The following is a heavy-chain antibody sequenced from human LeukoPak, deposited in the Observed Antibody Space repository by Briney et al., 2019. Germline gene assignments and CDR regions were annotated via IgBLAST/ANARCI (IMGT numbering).Heavy chain of an antibody. J-gene: IGHJ4*02. Sequence: PGRSLRLSCAASGFTFSSYSMNWVRQAPGKGLEWVSSISSSSSYIYYADSVKGRFTISRGNAKNSLYLQMNSLRAEDTAVYYCARDEEYSSSTFDYWGQGTLVTVSS. D-gene: IGHD6-6*01. CDR1: GFTFSSYS. V-gene: IGHV3-21*01. CDR2: ISSSSSYI. CDR3: ARDEEYSSSTFDY.